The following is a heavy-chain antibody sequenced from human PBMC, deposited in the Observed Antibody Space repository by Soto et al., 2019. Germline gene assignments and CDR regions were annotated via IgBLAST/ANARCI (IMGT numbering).Heavy chain of an antibody. Sequence: EVQLLESGGGLVQPGGSLRLSCAASGFTFSSYAMSWVRQAPGKGLEWVSAISGSGGSTYYADSVKGRFTISRDNSKNTLYLQMNRLRAEDTAVYYCAKPLRYCSGGSCYSFDYWGQGTLVTVSS. D-gene: IGHD2-15*01. V-gene: IGHV3-23*01. CDR1: GFTFSSYA. CDR3: AKPLRYCSGGSCYSFDY. J-gene: IGHJ4*02. CDR2: ISGSGGST.